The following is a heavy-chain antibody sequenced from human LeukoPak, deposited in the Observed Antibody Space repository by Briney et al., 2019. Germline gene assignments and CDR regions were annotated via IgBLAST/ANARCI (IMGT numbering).Heavy chain of an antibody. CDR1: GFTFSDYA. CDR3: AKLHNLNCDY. J-gene: IGHJ4*02. CDR2: ISGSGGST. D-gene: IGHD1-14*01. Sequence: GGSLRLSCAASGFTFSDYAMSWVRQAPGKGLEWVSTISGSGGSTYYADSVKGRFTISRDSSKNTLYLQMDNLRPEDTAVYYCAKLHNLNCDYWGLGTLVTVSS. V-gene: IGHV3-23*01.